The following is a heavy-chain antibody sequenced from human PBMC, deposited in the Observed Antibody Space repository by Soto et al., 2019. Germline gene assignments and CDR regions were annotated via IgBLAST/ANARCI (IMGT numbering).Heavy chain of an antibody. J-gene: IGHJ4*02. CDR3: ARSSDSGWYGGGLDY. CDR1: GGTFDSYT. CDR2: IIPIFGTA. Sequence: QVQLVQSGAEVKKPGSSVKVSCKASGGTFDSYTINWVRQAPGQGLEWMGGIIPIFGTANYAQKFQDRVTITAEEYTRTAYMELSSLRSEDTAVHYWARSSDSGWYGGGLDYWGPGTLVTVSS. V-gene: IGHV1-69*12. D-gene: IGHD6-19*01.